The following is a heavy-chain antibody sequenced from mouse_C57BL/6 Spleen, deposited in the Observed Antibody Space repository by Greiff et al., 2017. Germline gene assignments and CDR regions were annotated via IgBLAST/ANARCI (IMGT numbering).Heavy chain of an antibody. CDR1: GYTFTSYW. Sequence: QVQLQQPGAELVKPGASVKMSCKASGYTFTSYWITWVKQRPGQGLEWIGDIYPGSGSTNYNEKFKGKATLTVDKSSSTAYMQLSSVTSEDSAVYYCARKGEPARRAQSTLFAGSGQGTLVT. CDR2: IYPGSGST. CDR3: ARKGEPARRAQSTLFAG. J-gene: IGHJ3*01. V-gene: IGHV1-55*01. D-gene: IGHD3-2*02.